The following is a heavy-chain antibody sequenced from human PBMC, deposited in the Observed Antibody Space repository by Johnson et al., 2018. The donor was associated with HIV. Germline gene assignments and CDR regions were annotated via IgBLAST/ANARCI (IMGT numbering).Heavy chain of an antibody. V-gene: IGHV3-15*01. J-gene: IGHJ3*02. D-gene: IGHD1-14*01. Sequence: VQLVESGGGLVQPGGSLRLSCAPSTFSVSSNSMTWVRQAPGKGLEWVGHIISRTDGGTTDYAAPVKGRFTISRDDSQKSLYLQMNSLNTEDTALYYCARGPRNPGLDSFDIWGRGTMVAVSS. CDR1: TFSVSSNS. CDR3: ARGPRNPGLDSFDI. CDR2: IISRTDGGTT.